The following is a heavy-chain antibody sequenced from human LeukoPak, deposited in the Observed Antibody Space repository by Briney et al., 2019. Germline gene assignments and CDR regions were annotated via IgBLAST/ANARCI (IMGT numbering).Heavy chain of an antibody. CDR3: ARGPPRYCSSTSCSLFDP. Sequence: GGSLRLSCAVSGFTFSSYDMHWVRQATGKGLEWVSAIGTAGDTYYPGSVKGRFTISRENAKNSLYLQMNSLRAGDTAVYYCARGPPRYCSSTSCSLFDPWGQGTLVTVSS. D-gene: IGHD2-2*01. CDR1: GFTFSSYD. V-gene: IGHV3-13*01. CDR2: IGTAGDT. J-gene: IGHJ5*02.